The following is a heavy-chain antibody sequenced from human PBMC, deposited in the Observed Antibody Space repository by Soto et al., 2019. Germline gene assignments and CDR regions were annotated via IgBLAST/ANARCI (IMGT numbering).Heavy chain of an antibody. V-gene: IGHV4-30-4*01. CDR3: ASTSTRLPYYFDY. Sequence: PSETLSLTCTVSGGSISSGDYYWSWIRQPPGKGLEWIGYIYYSGSTYYNPSLKSRVTISVDTSENQFSLKLSSVTAADTAVYYCASTSTRLPYYFDYWGQGTLVTVSS. CDR2: IYYSGST. D-gene: IGHD1-26*01. CDR1: GGSISSGDYY. J-gene: IGHJ4*02.